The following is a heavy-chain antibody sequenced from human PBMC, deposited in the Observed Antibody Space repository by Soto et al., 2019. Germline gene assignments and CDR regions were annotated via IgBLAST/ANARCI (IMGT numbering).Heavy chain of an antibody. J-gene: IGHJ3*02. Sequence: ASVKVSCKVSGYTLTELSMHWVRQAPGKGLEWMGGFDPEDGETIYAQKFQGRVTMTEDTSTDTAYMELSSLRSEDTAVYYCATAITMIVVAADTFDIWGQGTMVTVSS. CDR3: ATAITMIVVAADTFDI. V-gene: IGHV1-24*01. D-gene: IGHD3-22*01. CDR2: FDPEDGET. CDR1: GYTLTELS.